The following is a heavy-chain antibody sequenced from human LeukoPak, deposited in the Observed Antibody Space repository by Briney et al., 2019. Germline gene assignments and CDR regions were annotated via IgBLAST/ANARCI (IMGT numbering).Heavy chain of an antibody. J-gene: IGHJ3*02. CDR2: IYYSGST. V-gene: IGHV4-59*08. D-gene: IGHD3-22*01. CDR1: GGSISSYY. CDR3: ARGPYSYDSSGAFDI. Sequence: SETLSLTCTVSGGSISSYYWSWIRQPPGKGLEWIGYIYYSGSTNYNPSLKSRVTISVDTSKNQFSLKLSSVTAADTAVYICARGPYSYDSSGAFDIWGQGTMVTVSS.